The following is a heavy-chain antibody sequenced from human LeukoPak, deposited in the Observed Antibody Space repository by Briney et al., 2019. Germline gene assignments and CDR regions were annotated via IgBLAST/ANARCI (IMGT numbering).Heavy chain of an antibody. D-gene: IGHD3-22*01. V-gene: IGHV4-61*01. CDR2: IYYSGST. CDR3: ARDRGDSSGYFSY. J-gene: IGHJ4*02. Sequence: SETLSLTCTVSGGSVSSGSYYWSWIRQPPGKGLEWIGCIYYSGSTNYNPSLKSRVTISVDTSKNQFSLKLSSVTAADTAVYYCARDRGDSSGYFSYRGQGTLVTVSS. CDR1: GGSVSSGSYY.